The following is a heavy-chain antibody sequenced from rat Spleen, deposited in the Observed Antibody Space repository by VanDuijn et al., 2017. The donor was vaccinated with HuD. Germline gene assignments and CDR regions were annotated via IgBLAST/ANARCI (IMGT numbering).Heavy chain of an antibody. D-gene: IGHD5-1*01. CDR2: IWSGGST. CDR3: ARHGGRWFAY. CDR1: GFSLTNYH. Sequence: VQLKESGPGLVQPSQSLSLTCTVSGFSLTNYHISWVRQPPGRGLVWMGTIWSGGSTNYNSAVQSRLSISRDTSKSQVFLKMNSLQPEDTGTYYCARHGGRWFAYWGQGTQVTVSS. V-gene: IGHV2-72*01. J-gene: IGHJ3*01.